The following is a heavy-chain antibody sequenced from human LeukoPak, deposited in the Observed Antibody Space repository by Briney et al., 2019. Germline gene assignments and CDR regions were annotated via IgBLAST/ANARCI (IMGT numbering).Heavy chain of an antibody. Sequence: GGSLRLSCAASGFTFSSYSMNWVRQAPGKGLEWVSYISSSSSTIYYADSVKGRFTISRDNAKNSLYLQMNSLRAEDTAVYYCAKVGDYDFWSGSYFFDYWGQGTLVTVSS. V-gene: IGHV3-48*01. J-gene: IGHJ4*02. CDR1: GFTFSSYS. D-gene: IGHD3-3*01. CDR2: ISSSSSTI. CDR3: AKVGDYDFWSGSYFFDY.